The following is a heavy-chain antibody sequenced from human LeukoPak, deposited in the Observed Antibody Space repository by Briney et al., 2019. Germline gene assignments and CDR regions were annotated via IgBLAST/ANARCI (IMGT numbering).Heavy chain of an antibody. CDR2: IYHSGST. CDR3: ASHYYGSFFWFDP. Sequence: SGTLSLTCAVSGGSISSSNWWSWVRQPPGKGLEWIGEIYHSGSTNYNPSLKSRVTMSVDTSKNQFSLKLSSVTAADTAVYYCASHYYGSFFWFDPWGQGTLVTVSS. CDR1: GGSISSSNW. V-gene: IGHV4-4*02. J-gene: IGHJ5*02. D-gene: IGHD3-10*01.